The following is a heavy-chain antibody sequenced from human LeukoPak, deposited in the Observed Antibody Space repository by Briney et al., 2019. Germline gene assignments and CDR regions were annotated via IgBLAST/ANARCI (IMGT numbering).Heavy chain of an antibody. CDR3: ARDEDYNPLVH. Sequence: GASVKVSCKASGYTFTGYAVNWVRQAPGQGLEWMGWISAYNGNTNYGKKFQGRVTMTTDTSTSTAYMELRSLRSDDTAVYYCARDEDYNPLVHWGQGTLVTVSS. V-gene: IGHV1-18*01. J-gene: IGHJ4*02. D-gene: IGHD4/OR15-4a*01. CDR2: ISAYNGNT. CDR1: GYTFTGYA.